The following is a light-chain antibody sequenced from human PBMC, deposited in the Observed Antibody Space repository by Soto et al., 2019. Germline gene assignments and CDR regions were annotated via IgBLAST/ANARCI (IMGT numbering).Light chain of an antibody. CDR2: DVS. Sequence: QSVLTQPASVSGSPGQSITISCTGTSSDVGGHNYVSWYQQLPGKAPKLIIYDVSNRPSGVSNRFSGSKSGNTASLTISGLQAEDEGDYYCSSYTSSSTYVFGTGTKLTVL. CDR1: SSDVGGHNY. V-gene: IGLV2-14*01. CDR3: SSYTSSSTYV. J-gene: IGLJ1*01.